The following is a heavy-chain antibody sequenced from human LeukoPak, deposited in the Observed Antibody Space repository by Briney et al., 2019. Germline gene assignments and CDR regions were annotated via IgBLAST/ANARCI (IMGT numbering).Heavy chain of an antibody. Sequence: ASVKVSCKASGYTSTSYGFSWVRQAPGQGLEWMGWIRGSNGDTNYAQKFQGRLTVTTDTSTNTAHMELRSLRSDDTAVYYCARDIGYGDHGVDLWGQGTLVTVSS. J-gene: IGHJ5*02. V-gene: IGHV1-18*01. CDR1: GYTSTSYG. CDR2: IRGSNGDT. CDR3: ARDIGYGDHGVDL. D-gene: IGHD4-17*01.